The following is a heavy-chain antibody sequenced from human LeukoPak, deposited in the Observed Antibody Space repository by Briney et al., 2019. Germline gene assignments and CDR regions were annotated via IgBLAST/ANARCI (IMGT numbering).Heavy chain of an antibody. Sequence: GGSLRLSCAASGFTFSSYSMNWVRQAPGKGLEWVSSISSSSSYIYYADSVKGRFTISRDNSKNTLYLQMNSLRAEDTAVYYCARIVLRYFDWPNPFDYWGQGALVTVSS. D-gene: IGHD3-9*01. J-gene: IGHJ4*02. CDR2: ISSSSSYI. CDR1: GFTFSSYS. CDR3: ARIVLRYFDWPNPFDY. V-gene: IGHV3-21*04.